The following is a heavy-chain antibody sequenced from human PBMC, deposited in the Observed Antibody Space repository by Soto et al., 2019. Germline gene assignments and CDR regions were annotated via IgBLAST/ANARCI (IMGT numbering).Heavy chain of an antibody. CDR1: GFQFSNYA. CDR2: ISATGGGT. V-gene: IGHV3-23*01. CDR3: AKDRRAGGNSAFYFDF. Sequence: SVRPSCAASGFQFSNYAMSWVRQAPGKGLEWVSLISATGGGTYYADSVKGRSTISRDNSHYSLYLQVHSLTAEDTAVYYCAKDRRAGGNSAFYFDFWGQGAQVTVSS. D-gene: IGHD3-16*01. J-gene: IGHJ4*02.